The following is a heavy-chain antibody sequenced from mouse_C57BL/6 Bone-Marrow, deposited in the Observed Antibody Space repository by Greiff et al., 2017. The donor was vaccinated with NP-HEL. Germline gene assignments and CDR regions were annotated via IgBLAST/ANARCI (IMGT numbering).Heavy chain of an antibody. CDR2: IDPSASYT. J-gene: IGHJ2*01. D-gene: IGHD1-1*01. CDR3: AREGLYYYGSSPFDY. CDR1: GYTFTSYW. Sequence: QVQLQQPGAELVMPGASVKLSCKASGYTFTSYWMHWVKQRPGQGLEWIGEIDPSASYTNYNQKFKGKSTLTVDKSSSTAYMQLSSLTSEDSAVYYCAREGLYYYGSSPFDYWGQGTTLTVSS. V-gene: IGHV1-69*01.